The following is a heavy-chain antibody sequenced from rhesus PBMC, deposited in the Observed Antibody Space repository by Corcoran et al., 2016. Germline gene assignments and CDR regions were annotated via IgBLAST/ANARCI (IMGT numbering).Heavy chain of an antibody. CDR3: ASPRRPKTTVTTVIYWYFDL. D-gene: IGHD4-35*01. Sequence: QVQLVQSGAEVKKPGASVKVSCKASGFTFGSYAISWVRQAPGQGLEWMGVIIPRVGITKYAEKFQGRVTITADTSTSTAYMELSSLRSEDTAVYYCASPRRPKTTVTTVIYWYFDLWGPGTPITISS. J-gene: IGHJ2*01. V-gene: IGHV1-198*02. CDR2: IIPRVGIT. CDR1: GFTFGSYA.